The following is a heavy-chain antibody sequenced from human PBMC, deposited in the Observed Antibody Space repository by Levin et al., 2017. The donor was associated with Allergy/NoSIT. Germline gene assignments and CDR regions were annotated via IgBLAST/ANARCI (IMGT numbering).Heavy chain of an antibody. CDR2: INHSGST. V-gene: IGHV4-34*01. CDR1: GGSFSGYY. Sequence: SQTLSLPCAVYGGSFSGYYWSWIRQPPGKGLEWIGEINHSGSTNYNPSLKSRVTISVDTSKNQFSLKLSSVTAADTAVYYCARYSSGWYPRWFDPWGQGTLVTVSS. CDR3: ARYSSGWYPRWFDP. J-gene: IGHJ5*02. D-gene: IGHD6-19*01.